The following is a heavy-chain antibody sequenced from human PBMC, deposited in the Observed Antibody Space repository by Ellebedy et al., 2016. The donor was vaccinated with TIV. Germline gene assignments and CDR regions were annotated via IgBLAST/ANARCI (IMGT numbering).Heavy chain of an antibody. D-gene: IGHD2-21*02. CDR1: GFTFSNCA. Sequence: GESLKISXVASGFTFSNCAMIWVRQAPGKGLEWVSTISGSGGDTYYVDSVKGRFTISRDNSKNTLYLQMNSLRAEDTAVYYCARGDFIVVVTATSALIDYWGQGTLVTVSS. CDR3: ARGDFIVVVTATSALIDY. CDR2: ISGSGGDT. J-gene: IGHJ4*02. V-gene: IGHV3-23*01.